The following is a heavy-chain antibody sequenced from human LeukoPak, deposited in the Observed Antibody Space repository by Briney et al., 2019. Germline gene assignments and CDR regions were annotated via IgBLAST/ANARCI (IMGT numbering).Heavy chain of an antibody. J-gene: IGHJ4*02. V-gene: IGHV3-30*09. CDR2: ILYDGSNE. D-gene: IGHD1-26*01. CDR1: GYTFSIYA. Sequence: PGRSLRLSCATSGYTFSIYAMHWVRQAPGKGLVCVADILYDGSNEYSADAVKGQFGISRDNSQNMLHLQINSLRAEDTAVYYCARAQHRGWGFDYWGQGTLVTVSS. CDR3: ARAQHRGWGFDY.